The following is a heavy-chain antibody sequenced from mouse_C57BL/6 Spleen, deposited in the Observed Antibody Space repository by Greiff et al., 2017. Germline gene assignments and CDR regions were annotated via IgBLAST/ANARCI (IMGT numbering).Heavy chain of an antibody. CDR2: ISDGGSYT. V-gene: IGHV5-4*03. D-gene: IGHD2-3*01. Sequence: EVKVVESGGGLVKPGGSLKLSCAASGFTFSSYAMSWVRQTPEKRLEWVATISDGGSYTYYPDNVKGRFTISRDNAKNNLYLQMSHLKSEDTAMYYCASDGYYRYFDVWGTGTTVTVSS. J-gene: IGHJ1*03. CDR3: ASDGYYRYFDV. CDR1: GFTFSSYA.